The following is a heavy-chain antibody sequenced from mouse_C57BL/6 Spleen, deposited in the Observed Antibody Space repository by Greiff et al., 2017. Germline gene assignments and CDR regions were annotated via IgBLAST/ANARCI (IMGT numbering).Heavy chain of an antibody. CDR2: ISDGGSYT. V-gene: IGHV5-4*01. D-gene: IGHD1-1*01. J-gene: IGHJ2*01. CDR3: ARDHYYYGSSYGGDYFDD. Sequence: EVKLVESGGGLVKPGGSLKLSCAASGFTFSSYAMSWVRQTPEKRLEWVATISDGGSYTYYPDNVTGRFTISRDNAKNNLYLQMSHLKSEDTAMYYCARDHYYYGSSYGGDYFDDWGQGTTLTVSS. CDR1: GFTFSSYA.